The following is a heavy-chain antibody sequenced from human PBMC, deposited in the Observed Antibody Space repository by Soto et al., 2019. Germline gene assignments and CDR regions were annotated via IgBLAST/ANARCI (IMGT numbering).Heavy chain of an antibody. CDR2: ILPKFGKT. CDR1: GGTFSDSG. D-gene: IGHD3-10*01. Sequence: QVRLAQSGTEVKKPGSSVKVSCKASGGTFSDSGVTWVRQAPRQGLEWVGAILPKFGKTNYAQKFQGRVAIIADKSPDTVFLEVSRLKSDDTAVYFCARVTDLGTGYAMDVWGQGTTVIVSS. CDR3: ARVTDLGTGYAMDV. J-gene: IGHJ6*02. V-gene: IGHV1-69*06.